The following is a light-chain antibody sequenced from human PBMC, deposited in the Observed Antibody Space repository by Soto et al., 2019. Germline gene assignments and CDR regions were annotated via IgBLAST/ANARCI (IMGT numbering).Light chain of an antibody. CDR1: QSVSNNY. Sequence: EIVLTQSPDTLSLSPGERATLSCRASQSVSNNYLAWYQQKPGQAPRLLISGTSNRATGIPDRFSGSGSGTDFTLTISRLEPEDLAVYYCQQYGSAPLTFGGGTKVEIK. J-gene: IGKJ4*01. CDR2: GTS. CDR3: QQYGSAPLT. V-gene: IGKV3-20*01.